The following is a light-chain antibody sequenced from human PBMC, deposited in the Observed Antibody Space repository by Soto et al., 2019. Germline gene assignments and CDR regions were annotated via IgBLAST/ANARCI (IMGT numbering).Light chain of an antibody. V-gene: IGLV2-14*01. J-gene: IGLJ1*01. CDR1: SSDVGGYNY. CDR3: SSYTSSSTYV. CDR2: EVS. Sequence: QSALTQPASVSGSPGQSITISCTGTSSDVGGYNYVSWYQQHPGKAPKLMIYEVSNRPSGVSNRFSGSKSGNTASLTISGLQAEDEADYYCSSYTSSSTYVFGIGTKV.